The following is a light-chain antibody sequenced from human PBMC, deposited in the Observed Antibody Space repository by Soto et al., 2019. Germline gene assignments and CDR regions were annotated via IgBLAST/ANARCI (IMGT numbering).Light chain of an antibody. CDR2: KGS. V-gene: IGLV2-23*01. J-gene: IGLJ2*01. Sequence: QAALTPPASVSGSPGQSITNSCTGTSSDVGSYNLVSWYQQHPGKAPKLMIYKGSKRPSGVSTRFSGSKSGNTASLTISGLQAEDESDYYCCSYAGSSTPVVFGGGTQLTVL. CDR3: CSYAGSSTPVV. CDR1: SSDVGSYNL.